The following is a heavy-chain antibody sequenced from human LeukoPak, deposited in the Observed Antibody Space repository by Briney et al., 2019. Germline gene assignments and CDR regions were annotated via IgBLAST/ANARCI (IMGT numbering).Heavy chain of an antibody. CDR1: GGTFSSYA. J-gene: IGHJ5*02. D-gene: IGHD4-11*01. V-gene: IGHV1-69*13. CDR3: AREINPYPDYLSPFGP. CDR2: IIPIFGTA. Sequence: ASVKVSCKASGGTFSSYAISWVRQAPGQGLEWMGGIIPIFGTANYAQKFQGRVTITADESTSTAYMELSSLRSEDTAVYYCAREINPYPDYLSPFGPWGQGTLVTVSS.